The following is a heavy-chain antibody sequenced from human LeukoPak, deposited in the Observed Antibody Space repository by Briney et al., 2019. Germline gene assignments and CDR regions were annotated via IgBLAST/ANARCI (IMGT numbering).Heavy chain of an antibody. V-gene: IGHV3-33*06. CDR2: IWYDGSNK. D-gene: IGHD4-11*01. J-gene: IGHJ6*03. Sequence: GGSLRLSCAASGFTFSSYSMNWVRQAPGKGLEWVAIIWYDGSNKYYADSVKGRFTISRDNSRNTLYLQMNSLRAEDTAVYYCAKGGYTNYPDGYYYMDVWGKGTTVTVSS. CDR3: AKGGYTNYPDGYYYMDV. CDR1: GFTFSSYS.